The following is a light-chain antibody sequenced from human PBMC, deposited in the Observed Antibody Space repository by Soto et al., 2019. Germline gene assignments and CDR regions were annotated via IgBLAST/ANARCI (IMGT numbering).Light chain of an antibody. CDR2: SNT. CDR1: SSNLGAGYA. Sequence: QSVLTQPPSVSGAPGQRVTISCTGNSSNLGAGYAVHWYQHIPGSAPKLLIYSNTNRPSGVPDRFSGSKSGTSASLAISGLQAEDEGDYHCQSYDSGPTSPWVFGGGTKLTVL. V-gene: IGLV1-40*01. J-gene: IGLJ3*02. CDR3: QSYDSGPTSPWV.